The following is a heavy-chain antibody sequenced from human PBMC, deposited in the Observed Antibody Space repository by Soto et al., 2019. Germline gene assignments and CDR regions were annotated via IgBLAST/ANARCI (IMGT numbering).Heavy chain of an antibody. Sequence: GGSLRLSCAASGFTFSSYALSWVRQAPGKRLEWVSAISGSGDSTYYADSVKGRFTISRDNSKNTLYLQMNSLRAEDTAVYYCAKGKQYDILTGYYVFDYWGQGTLVTVSS. CDR2: ISGSGDST. CDR1: GFTFSSYA. J-gene: IGHJ4*02. CDR3: AKGKQYDILTGYYVFDY. V-gene: IGHV3-23*01. D-gene: IGHD3-9*01.